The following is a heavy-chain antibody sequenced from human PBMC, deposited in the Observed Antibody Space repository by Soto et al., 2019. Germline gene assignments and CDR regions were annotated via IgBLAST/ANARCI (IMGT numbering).Heavy chain of an antibody. CDR1: GFTFSSYG. D-gene: IGHD2-15*01. CDR2: ISYDGSNK. Sequence: VGSLRLSCAASGFTFSSYGMHWVRQAPGKGLEWVAVISYDGSNKYYADSVKGRFTISRDNSKNTLDLQMNSLRAEDTAVYYCAKDNTHCSGGSCYGCDSWGQGSLVTVSS. V-gene: IGHV3-30*18. J-gene: IGHJ4*02. CDR3: AKDNTHCSGGSCYGCDS.